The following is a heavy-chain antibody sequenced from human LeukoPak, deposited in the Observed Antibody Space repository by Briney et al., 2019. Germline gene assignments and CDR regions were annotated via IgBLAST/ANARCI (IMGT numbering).Heavy chain of an antibody. D-gene: IGHD6-13*01. CDR2: ISGSGGST. Sequence: GGSLRLSCAASGFTFSSYAMSWVRQAPGKGLEWVSAISGSGGSTYYADSVKGRFTISRDNSKNTLYLQMNSLRAEDTAVYYCAKAYSSSGNDKSYYFDYWGQGTLVTVSS. V-gene: IGHV3-23*01. CDR1: GFTFSSYA. CDR3: AKAYSSSGNDKSYYFDY. J-gene: IGHJ4*02.